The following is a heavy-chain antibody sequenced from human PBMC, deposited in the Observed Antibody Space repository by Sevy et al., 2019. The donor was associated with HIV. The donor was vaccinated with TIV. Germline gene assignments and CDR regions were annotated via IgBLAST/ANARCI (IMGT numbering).Heavy chain of an antibody. J-gene: IGHJ4*02. CDR3: ANGFGGYAYAINFDY. CDR1: GFTFSSYA. D-gene: IGHD5-12*01. CDR2: ISGSGGST. V-gene: IGHV3-23*01. Sequence: GGSLRLSCAASGFTFSSYAMSWVRQAPGKGLEWVSAISGSGGSTYYADSVKGRFTISRDNSKNTLYLQMNSLRAQETAIYYCANGFGGYAYAINFDYWGQGTLVTASS.